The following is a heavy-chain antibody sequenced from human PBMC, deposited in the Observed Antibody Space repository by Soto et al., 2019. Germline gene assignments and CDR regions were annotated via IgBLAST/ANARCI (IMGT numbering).Heavy chain of an antibody. V-gene: IGHV3-23*01. CDR1: GFTFSSYA. CDR2: ISGSGGST. CDR3: AKDRVPYCSSTSCAFDY. J-gene: IGHJ4*02. D-gene: IGHD2-2*01. Sequence: GGSLRLSCAASGFTFSSYAMSWVRQAPGKGLEWVSAISGSGGSTYYADSVKGRFTISRDNSKNTLYLQMNSLRAEDTAVYYCAKDRVPYCSSTSCAFDYWGQGTLVTVSS.